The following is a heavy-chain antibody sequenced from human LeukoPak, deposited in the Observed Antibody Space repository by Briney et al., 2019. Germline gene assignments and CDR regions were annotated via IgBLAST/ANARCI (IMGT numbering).Heavy chain of an antibody. D-gene: IGHD3-3*01. V-gene: IGHV3-7*03. J-gene: IGHJ4*02. CDR3: ATFGVIVRNNYLDY. CDR2: IKQDGSEK. Sequence: GGSLRLSCAASGFTFSSYWMSWVRQAPGKGLEWVANIKQDGSEKYYVDSVKGRFTISRDNAKNSLYLQMNSLRAEDTAVYYCATFGVIVRNNYLDYWGQGALVAVSS. CDR1: GFTFSSYW.